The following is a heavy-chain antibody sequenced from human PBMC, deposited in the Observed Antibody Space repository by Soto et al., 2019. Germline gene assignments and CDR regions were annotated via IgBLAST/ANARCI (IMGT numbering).Heavy chain of an antibody. CDR3: ARTLYGDNVDY. D-gene: IGHD4-17*01. CDR1: RYTFTSYD. J-gene: IGHJ4*02. CDR2: MNPNSGNT. V-gene: IGHV1-8*01. Sequence: QVQLVQAGAEVKKPGASVKVSCKASRYTFTSYDINWVRQATGQGLEWMGWMNPNSGNTGYAQKFQGRVTMTRNTSISTVYRELSSMRSEDTGVYYCARTLYGDNVDYWGQGTLVTVSS.